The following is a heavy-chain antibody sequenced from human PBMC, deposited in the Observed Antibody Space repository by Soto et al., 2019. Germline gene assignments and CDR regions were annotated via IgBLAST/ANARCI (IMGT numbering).Heavy chain of an antibody. V-gene: IGHV1-8*02. D-gene: IGHD5-18*01. CDR1: GYTFTNND. Sequence: ASVKVSCKASGYTFTNNDVSWVRQATGQGLEWMGWMNPGSGDTGYAQKFQGRVTMTRDISIATAYMELNSLTSEDTAIYYCARMQSFGSLNWFDPWGQGTLVTVYS. CDR2: MNPGSGDT. CDR3: ARMQSFGSLNWFDP. J-gene: IGHJ5*02.